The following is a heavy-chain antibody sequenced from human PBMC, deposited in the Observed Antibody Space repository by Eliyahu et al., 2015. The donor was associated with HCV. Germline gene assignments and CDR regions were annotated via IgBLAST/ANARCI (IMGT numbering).Heavy chain of an antibody. V-gene: IGHV1-69*01. D-gene: IGHD1-26*01. CDR3: ARPAFWELLINHRYYYGMDV. J-gene: IGHJ6*02. CDR2: IIPIFGTA. Sequence: QVQLVQSGAEVKKPGSSVKVSCKASGGTFSSYAISXVRQAPGQGLXWMGGIIPIFGTANYAQKFQGRVTITADESTSTAYMELSSLRSEDTAVYYCARPAFWELLINHRYYYGMDVWGQGTTVTVSS. CDR1: GGTFSSYA.